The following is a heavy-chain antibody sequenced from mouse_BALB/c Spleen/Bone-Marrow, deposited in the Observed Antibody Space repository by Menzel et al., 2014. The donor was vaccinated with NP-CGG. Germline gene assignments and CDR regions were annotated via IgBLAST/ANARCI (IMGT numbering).Heavy chain of an antibody. CDR1: GYTFTSYW. Sequence: QVQLQQSGAELVKPGASVKLSCKASGYTFTSYWMHWVKQRPGQGLEWIGEINPSNGRTNYVEKFKSKATLSGDKSSSTVYMQLSSLTSEDSAVYYCARSGYWYFDVWAAGTTVTVSA. CDR3: ARSGYWYFDV. CDR2: INPSNGRT. D-gene: IGHD3-1*01. J-gene: IGHJ1*01. V-gene: IGHV1S81*02.